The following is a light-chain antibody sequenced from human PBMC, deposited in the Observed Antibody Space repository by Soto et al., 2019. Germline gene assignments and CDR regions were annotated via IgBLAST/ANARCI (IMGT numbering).Light chain of an antibody. Sequence: EIVLTQSPGTLSLSPGVRATLSCSASQSVSCSFLAWYQQKPGQAPRLLIYGASSRATGIPDRFSGSRSGTDLTLPISRLEPEYVAVYYCQQYGRSPLTFGGGTKVEIK. V-gene: IGKV3-20*01. J-gene: IGKJ4*01. CDR1: QSVSCSF. CDR3: QQYGRSPLT. CDR2: GAS.